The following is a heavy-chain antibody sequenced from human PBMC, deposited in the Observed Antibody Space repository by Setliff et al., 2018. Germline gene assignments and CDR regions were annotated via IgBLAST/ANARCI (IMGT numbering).Heavy chain of an antibody. CDR3: TVYNTGSSKDHY. CDR1: GGSFSGYY. CDR2: INHSGST. V-gene: IGHV4-34*01. Sequence: LSLTCAVYGGSFSGYYWSWIRQPPGKGLECIGEINHSGSTNYNPSLKSRVTISVDTSKNQFSLKLSSVTAADTALYYCTVYNTGSSKDHYWGQGTPVTVSS. D-gene: IGHD2-8*02. J-gene: IGHJ4*02.